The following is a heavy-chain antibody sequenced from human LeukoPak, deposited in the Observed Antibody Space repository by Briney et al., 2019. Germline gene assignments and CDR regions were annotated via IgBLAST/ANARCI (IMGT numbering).Heavy chain of an antibody. V-gene: IGHV7-4-1*02. CDR2: INTNTGNP. Sequence: ASVKVSCKASGYTFTKYAMNRVRQAPGQGLEWMGWINTNTGNPKYAQDFTGRFVFSLDTSVSTAYLQISSLKAEDTAVYYCARVESHGSLGVWGKGTTVTVSS. J-gene: IGHJ6*04. CDR3: ARVESHGSLGV. CDR1: GYTFTKYA. D-gene: IGHD1-1*01.